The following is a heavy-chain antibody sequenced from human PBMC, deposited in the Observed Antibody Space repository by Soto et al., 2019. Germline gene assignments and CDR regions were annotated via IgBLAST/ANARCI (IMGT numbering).Heavy chain of an antibody. D-gene: IGHD1-1*01. Sequence: GGPLRLSCAASGFIFSPYTMNWVRQAPGKGPEYISSISGDGDDINYVNSVKGRFTISRDNAKNSLYLHMNGLRAEDTAVYYCARDVRLPAYWGQGTQVTVSS. CDR2: ISGDGDDI. CDR3: ARDVRLPAY. CDR1: GFIFSPYT. V-gene: IGHV3-21*01. J-gene: IGHJ4*02.